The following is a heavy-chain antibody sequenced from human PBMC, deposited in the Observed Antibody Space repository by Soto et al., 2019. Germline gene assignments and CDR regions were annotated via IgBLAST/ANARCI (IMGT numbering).Heavy chain of an antibody. Sequence: GGSLSLSCAASGFTFSSYGMHWVRQAPGKGLEWVAVISYDGSNKYYADSVKGRFTISRDNSKNTLYLQMNSLRAEDTAVYYCAKAAIAAAGLSWFDPWGQGTLVTVSS. J-gene: IGHJ5*02. D-gene: IGHD6-13*01. CDR1: GFTFSSYG. CDR2: ISYDGSNK. CDR3: AKAAIAAAGLSWFDP. V-gene: IGHV3-30*18.